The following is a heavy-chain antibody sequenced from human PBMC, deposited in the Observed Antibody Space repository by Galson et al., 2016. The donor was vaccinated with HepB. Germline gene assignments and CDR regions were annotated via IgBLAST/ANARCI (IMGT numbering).Heavy chain of an antibody. Sequence: SLRLSCAASRFTFSRSAMSWVRQAPGKGLDWVAGISGGGDSAYYAASVKGRFTISRDNSKNTLYLEMNSLRGEDTAIYYCSKDRHNDFWGQGTLVIVSS. CDR3: SKDRHNDF. CDR1: RFTFSRSA. D-gene: IGHD1-14*01. CDR2: ISGGGDSA. V-gene: IGHV3-23*01. J-gene: IGHJ4*02.